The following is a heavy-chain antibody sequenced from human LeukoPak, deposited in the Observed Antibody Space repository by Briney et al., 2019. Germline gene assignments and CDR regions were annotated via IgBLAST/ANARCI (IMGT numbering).Heavy chain of an antibody. J-gene: IGHJ6*03. D-gene: IGHD2-15*01. CDR3: AKNGDRGAYCSGGTCYPYYYYYMDV. Sequence: GGSLRLSCAASGFTFSSYGMSWVRQAPGKGLEWVSAISTTGGTTYYADSVRGRFTISRDNSRNTLYLQMNSLRAEDTAIYYCAKNGDRGAYCSGGTCYPYYYYYMDVWGKGTTVTISS. V-gene: IGHV3-23*01. CDR1: GFTFSSYG. CDR2: ISTTGGTT.